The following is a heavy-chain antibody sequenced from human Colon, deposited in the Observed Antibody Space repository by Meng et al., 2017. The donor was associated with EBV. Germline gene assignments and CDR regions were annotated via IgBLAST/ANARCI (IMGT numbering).Heavy chain of an antibody. CDR3: ARPKNFDY. V-gene: IGHV3-11*01. J-gene: IGHJ4*02. Sequence: GSGGALVKAGGSRRLSVAASGFTFSDYYMSWIRRAPGKGLEWVSYISSSGTTINYADSVKGRFTISRDNAKNSLYLQMNSPRAEDTAVYYCARPKNFDYWGQGTLVTVSS. CDR2: ISSSGTTI. CDR1: GFTFSDYY.